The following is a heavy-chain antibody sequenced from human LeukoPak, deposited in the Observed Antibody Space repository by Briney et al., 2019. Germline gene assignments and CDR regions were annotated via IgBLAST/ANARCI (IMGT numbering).Heavy chain of an antibody. CDR1: GYTFTSYY. CDR3: ARDSYSYGQDYYYYYMDV. CDR2: INPSGGST. Sequence: GASVKVSCKASGYTFTSYYMHWVRQAPGQGLEWMGIINPSGGSTSYAQKLQGRVTMTRDMSTSTVYMELSSLRSEDTAVYYCARDSYSYGQDYYYYYMDVWGKGTTVTVSS. J-gene: IGHJ6*03. V-gene: IGHV1-46*01. D-gene: IGHD5-18*01.